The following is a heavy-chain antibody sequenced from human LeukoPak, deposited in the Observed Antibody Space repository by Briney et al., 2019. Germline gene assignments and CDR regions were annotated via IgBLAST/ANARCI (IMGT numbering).Heavy chain of an antibody. J-gene: IGHJ4*02. CDR1: GGSFSGYY. Sequence: SETLSLTCAVCGGSFSGYYWSWIRQPPGKGLEWIGEINHSGSTNYNPSLKSRVTISVDTSKNQFSLKLSSVTAADTAVYYCARGLVGATTGRVFDYWGQGTLVTVSS. CDR3: ARGLVGATTGRVFDY. V-gene: IGHV4-34*01. D-gene: IGHD1-26*01. CDR2: INHSGST.